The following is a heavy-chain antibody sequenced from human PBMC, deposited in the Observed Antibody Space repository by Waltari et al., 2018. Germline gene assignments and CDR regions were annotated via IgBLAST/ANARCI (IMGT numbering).Heavy chain of an antibody. CDR1: GGSISSYY. Sequence: QVQLQESGPGLVKPSETLSLTCTVSGGSISSYYWSWIRQPAGKGLEWIGRIYTSGSTNYNPSLKGRVTMSVDTSKNQFSLKLSSVTAADTAVYYCARDGRYSSSWYIDYWGQGTLVTVSS. CDR2: IYTSGST. D-gene: IGHD6-13*01. J-gene: IGHJ4*02. V-gene: IGHV4-4*07. CDR3: ARDGRYSSSWYIDY.